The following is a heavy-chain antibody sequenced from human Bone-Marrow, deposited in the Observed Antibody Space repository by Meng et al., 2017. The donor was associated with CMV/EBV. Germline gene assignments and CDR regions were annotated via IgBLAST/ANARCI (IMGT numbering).Heavy chain of an antibody. V-gene: IGHV5-51*01. D-gene: IGHD3-22*01. CDR3: ATTYYYDSSGYYESLLFDY. CDR2: IYPGDSDT. CDR1: TSYW. Sequence: TSYWIGWVRQMPGKGLEWMGIIYPGDSDTRYSPSFQGQVTISADKSISTAYLQWSSLKASDTAMYYCATTYYYDSSGYYESLLFDYWGQGTLVTVSS. J-gene: IGHJ4*02.